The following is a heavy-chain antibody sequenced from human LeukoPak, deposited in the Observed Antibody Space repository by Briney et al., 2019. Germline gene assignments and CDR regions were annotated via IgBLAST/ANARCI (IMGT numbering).Heavy chain of an antibody. CDR3: AREVYSSGSGFDP. CDR1: GYTFTSYA. CDR2: IIPILGIA. D-gene: IGHD6-19*01. Sequence: EASVKVSCKASGYTFTSYAISWVRQAPGQGLEWMGRIIPILGIANYAQKFQGRVTITADKSTSTAYMELSSLRSEDTAVYYCAREVYSSGSGFDPWGQGTLVTVSS. V-gene: IGHV1-69*04. J-gene: IGHJ5*02.